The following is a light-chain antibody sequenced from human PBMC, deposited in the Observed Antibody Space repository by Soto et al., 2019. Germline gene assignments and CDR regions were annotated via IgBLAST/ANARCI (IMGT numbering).Light chain of an antibody. CDR1: QSISTY. CDR3: QQCDSSPLT. Sequence: DIPMTQSPSSLSASVGDSVTITCRASQSISTYLHWYQQKPGKAPNLLIYAASTLQSGVPSRFSGSGSGTDFTLTISSLQPEDFATYYCQQCDSSPLTFGGGTKVDIK. J-gene: IGKJ4*01. CDR2: AAS. V-gene: IGKV1-39*01.